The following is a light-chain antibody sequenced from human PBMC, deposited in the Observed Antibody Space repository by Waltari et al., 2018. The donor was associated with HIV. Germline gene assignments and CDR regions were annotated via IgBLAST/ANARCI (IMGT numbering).Light chain of an antibody. CDR3: QSYDSSLSGLL. CDR1: SSNIGAGFD. V-gene: IGLV1-40*01. Sequence: QSVLTQPPSVSGAPGQRVTISCTGSSSNIGAGFDVHWYQQLPGTAPKLLLYGNTNRPSGVPDRFSGSKSGTSVSLAITGLQAEDEADYYCQSYDSSLSGLLFGGGTKLTVL. CDR2: GNT. J-gene: IGLJ2*01.